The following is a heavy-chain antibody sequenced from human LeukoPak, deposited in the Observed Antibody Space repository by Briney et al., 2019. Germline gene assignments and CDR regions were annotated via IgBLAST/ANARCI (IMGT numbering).Heavy chain of an antibody. D-gene: IGHD1-26*01. Sequence: GRSLRLSCAASGFTFSSYSMNWVRQAPGKGLEWVSSISSSSSYIYYADSVKGRFTISRDNAKNSLYLQMNSLRAEDTAVYYCARKRVDGGSPRFDYWGQGTLVTVSS. CDR1: GFTFSSYS. CDR2: ISSSSSYI. CDR3: ARKRVDGGSPRFDY. J-gene: IGHJ4*02. V-gene: IGHV3-21*01.